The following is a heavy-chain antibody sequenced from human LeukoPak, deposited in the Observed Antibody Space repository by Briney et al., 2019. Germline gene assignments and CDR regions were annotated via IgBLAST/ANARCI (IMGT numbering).Heavy chain of an antibody. CDR2: TYYRSKLYN. CDR1: GDSVSSNGAA. Sequence: SQTLSLTCAISGDSVSSNGAAWNWIRQSPSRGLEWLGRTYYRSKLYNDYAVSVKSRITINPDTSKNPFSLQSHSVTPEATAVYYCARVAAAAGYYGMDVWGQGTTVTVSS. J-gene: IGHJ6*02. V-gene: IGHV6-1*01. CDR3: ARVAAAAGYYGMDV. D-gene: IGHD6-13*01.